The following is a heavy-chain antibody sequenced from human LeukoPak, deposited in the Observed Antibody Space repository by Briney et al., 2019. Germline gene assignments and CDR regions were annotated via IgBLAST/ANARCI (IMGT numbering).Heavy chain of an antibody. D-gene: IGHD2-2*01. Sequence: SETLSLTCTVSGGSISSSSYYWGWIRQPPGKGLEWIGRIYTSGSTNYNPSLKSRVTMSVDTSKDQFSLKLSSVTAADTAVYYCARDRAGLQYCSSTSCPSGLSYYYYYYMDVWGKGTTVTISS. V-gene: IGHV4-39*07. CDR3: ARDRAGLQYCSSTSCPSGLSYYYYYYMDV. CDR2: IYTSGST. CDR1: GGSISSSSYY. J-gene: IGHJ6*03.